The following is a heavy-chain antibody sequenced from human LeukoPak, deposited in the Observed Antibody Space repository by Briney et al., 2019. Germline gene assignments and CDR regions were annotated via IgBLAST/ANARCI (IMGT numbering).Heavy chain of an antibody. J-gene: IGHJ4*02. CDR1: GYTFSSFT. CDR3: GRGIDYSSGPDY. Sequence: QAGGSLRLSCAASGYTFSSFTLSWVRQAPGKGLEWVSVISASGGSAYYVDSVKGRFTMSRDNSKNTLYLQMNSLRAEGTAVYYCGRGIDYSSGPDYWGQGTLVTVSS. D-gene: IGHD6-19*01. CDR2: ISASGGSA. V-gene: IGHV3-23*01.